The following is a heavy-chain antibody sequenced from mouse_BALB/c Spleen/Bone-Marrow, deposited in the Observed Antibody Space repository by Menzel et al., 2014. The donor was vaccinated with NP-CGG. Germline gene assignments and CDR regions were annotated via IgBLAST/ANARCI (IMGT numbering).Heavy chain of an antibody. D-gene: IGHD4-1*01. J-gene: IGHJ2*01. CDR2: IYPGGGYT. V-gene: IGHV1-63*02. CDR1: GYTFTNYW. CDR3: ARRGTGVDY. Sequence: QVQLKQSGAELVRPGTSVKISCKASGYTFTNYWLGWGKRRPGHGLEWIGDIYPGGGYTNYNEKFKGKATLTADTSSSTAYLQLSSLTSEDSAVYFCARRGTGVDYWGQGTTLTVSS.